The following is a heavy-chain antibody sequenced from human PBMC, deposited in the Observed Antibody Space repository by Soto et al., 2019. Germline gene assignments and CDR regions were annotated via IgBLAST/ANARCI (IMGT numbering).Heavy chain of an antibody. V-gene: IGHV1-8*01. CDR3: ASWPDGYYYYGMDV. CDR2: MNPNGGNT. CDR1: GYTFTSYD. Sequence: QVQLVQSGAEVKKPGASVKVSCKASGYTFTSYDINWVRQATGQGPEWMGWMNPNGGNTGDAQKFQGRVTMTRNTSISTAYMGLSSLRSEDTAAYYGASWPDGYYYYGMDVWGQGTTVTVSS. J-gene: IGHJ6*02.